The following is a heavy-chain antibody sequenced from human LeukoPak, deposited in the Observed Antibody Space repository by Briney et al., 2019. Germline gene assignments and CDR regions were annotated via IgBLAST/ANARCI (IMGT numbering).Heavy chain of an antibody. V-gene: IGHV6-1*01. CDR1: GDSVSSNNAT. J-gene: IGHJ5*02. CDR3: VRDQAVAGTINWLDP. Sequence: SQTLSLTCAISGDSVSSNNATWNWIRQSPSRGLEWLGRTYYRSKWYNDYALSVKSRITVNPDTSKNQFSLHLNSVTPEDTAVYYCVRDQAVAGTINWLDPWGQGTLVTVSS. CDR2: TYYRSKWYN. D-gene: IGHD6-19*01.